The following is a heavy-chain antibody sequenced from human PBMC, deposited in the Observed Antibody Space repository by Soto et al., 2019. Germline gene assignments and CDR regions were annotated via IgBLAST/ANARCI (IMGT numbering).Heavy chain of an antibody. CDR1: GFTFSSYA. V-gene: IGHV3-23*01. J-gene: IGHJ4*02. CDR3: AKVYGSSGDYFHFDY. CDR2: ISGSGGST. Sequence: EVQLLESGGGLVQPGGSLRLSCAASGFTFSSYAMSWVRQAPGKGLEWVSAISGSGGSTYYADSVKGRFTISRDNPKNSLYEQMNSRRAEDTAVYYCAKVYGSSGDYFHFDYWGQGNLVTVSS. D-gene: IGHD3-22*01.